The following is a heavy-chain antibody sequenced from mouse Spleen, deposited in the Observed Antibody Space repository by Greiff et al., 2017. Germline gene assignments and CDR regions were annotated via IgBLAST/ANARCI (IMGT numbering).Heavy chain of an antibody. CDR1: GYTFTSYW. CDR3: TRQENPLGDSSGYRLAY. CDR2: IYPGNSDT. J-gene: IGHJ3*01. Sequence: EVKLQESGTVLARPGASVKMSCKTSGYTFTSYWMHWVKQRPGQGLEWIGAIYPGNSDTSYNQKFKGKAKLTAVTSASTAYMELSSLTNEDSAVYYCTRQENPLGDSSGYRLAYWGQGTLVTVSA. D-gene: IGHD3-2*01. V-gene: IGHV1-5*01.